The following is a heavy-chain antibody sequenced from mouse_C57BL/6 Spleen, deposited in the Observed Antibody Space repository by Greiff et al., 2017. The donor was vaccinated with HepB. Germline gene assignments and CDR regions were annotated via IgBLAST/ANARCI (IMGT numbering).Heavy chain of an antibody. CDR3: ADGDCGAWYAY. CDR2: ISYDGSN. V-gene: IGHV3-6*01. D-gene: IGHD2-13*01. Sequence: EVKLLESGPGLVKPSQSLSLTCSVTGYSITSGYYRNWIRQFPGNKLEWMGYISYDGSNNYNPSFKNRISITRDTSKNQFFLELNSVTTEDTATYDCADGDCGAWYAYWGQGTLVTVAA. J-gene: IGHJ3*01. CDR1: GYSITSGYY.